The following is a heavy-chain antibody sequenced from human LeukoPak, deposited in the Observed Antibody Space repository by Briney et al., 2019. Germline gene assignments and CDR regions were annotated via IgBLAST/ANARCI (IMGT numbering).Heavy chain of an antibody. J-gene: IGHJ4*02. V-gene: IGHV1-2*02. D-gene: IGHD1-26*01. Sequence: GASVTVSCKASGYTFTDYYLHWVRQAPGQGLEWMGWINAKNGGTEDAQKFQGRVTLTRDTSISTAYMVLTSLRYDDTAVYYCARVTSGTYHYWGQGTLVTISS. CDR3: ARVTSGTYHY. CDR2: INAKNGGT. CDR1: GYTFTDYY.